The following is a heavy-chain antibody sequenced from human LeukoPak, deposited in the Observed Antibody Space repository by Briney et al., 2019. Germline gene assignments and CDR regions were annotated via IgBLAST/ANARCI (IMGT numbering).Heavy chain of an antibody. D-gene: IGHD3-3*01. CDR3: ARDQYDTWSRRGNFDS. Sequence: GRSLRLSCAASGFTFSSYAMHWVRQAPGKGLEWVAVISYDGSNKYYADSVKGRFTISRDNSKNTLYLQMNSLRAEDTAVYYCARDQYDTWSRRGNFDSWGQGTLVIVSS. CDR2: ISYDGSNK. V-gene: IGHV3-30-3*01. J-gene: IGHJ4*02. CDR1: GFTFSSYA.